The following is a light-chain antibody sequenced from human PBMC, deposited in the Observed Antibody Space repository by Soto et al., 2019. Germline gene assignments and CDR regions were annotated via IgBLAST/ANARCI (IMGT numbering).Light chain of an antibody. CDR2: DGS. J-gene: IGKJ1*01. CDR1: QSINTW. CDR3: QQYQTYSRT. Sequence: DIQMTQSPSTLSASIGDRIIITCRASQSINTWLAWYQQKPGEAPKLLIYDGSTLARGVPSRFSGSGSETEFTLTIRRLQPADFASFYCQQYQTYSRTFGQGTKVEV. V-gene: IGKV1-5*03.